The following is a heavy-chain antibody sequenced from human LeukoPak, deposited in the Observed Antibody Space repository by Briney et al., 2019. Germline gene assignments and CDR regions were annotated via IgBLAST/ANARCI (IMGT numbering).Heavy chain of an antibody. V-gene: IGHV3-48*04. CDR1: GFTFSSYA. CDR3: AELGITMIGGV. J-gene: IGHJ6*04. CDR2: ISSSSGTI. Sequence: PGGSLRLSCAASGFTFSSYAMNWVRQAPGKGLEWVSYISSSSGTIYYVDSVKGRFTISRDNAKNSLYLQMNSLRAEDTAVYYCAELGITMIGGVWGKGTTVTISS. D-gene: IGHD3-10*02.